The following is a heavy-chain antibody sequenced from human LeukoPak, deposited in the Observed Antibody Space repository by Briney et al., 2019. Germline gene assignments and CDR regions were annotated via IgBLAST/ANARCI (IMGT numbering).Heavy chain of an antibody. Sequence: SETLSLTCTVSGGSISSSSYYWGWIRQPPGKGLEWIGSIYYSGSTYYNPSLKSRVTISVDTSKNQFSLKLSSVTAADTAVYYCARATVVVGRFLEWLLSYYFDYWGQGTLVTVSS. CDR3: ARATVVVGRFLEWLLSYYFDY. J-gene: IGHJ4*02. V-gene: IGHV4-39*07. CDR2: IYYSGST. CDR1: GGSISSSSYY. D-gene: IGHD3-3*01.